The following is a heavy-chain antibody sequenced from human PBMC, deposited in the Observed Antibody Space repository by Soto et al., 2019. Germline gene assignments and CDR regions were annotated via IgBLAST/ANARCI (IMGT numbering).Heavy chain of an antibody. Sequence: PGGSLRLSCAASGFTFSSYSMNWVRQAPGKGLEWVSSISSSSYIYYADSVKGRFTISRDNAKNSLYLQMNSLRAEDTAVYYCARDDYYDSSGYYFPWGQGTLVTVSS. V-gene: IGHV3-21*01. D-gene: IGHD3-22*01. CDR1: GFTFSSYS. J-gene: IGHJ5*02. CDR2: ISSSSYI. CDR3: ARDDYYDSSGYYFP.